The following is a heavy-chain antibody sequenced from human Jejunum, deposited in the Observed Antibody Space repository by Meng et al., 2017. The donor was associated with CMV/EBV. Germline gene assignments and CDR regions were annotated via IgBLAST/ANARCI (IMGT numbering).Heavy chain of an antibody. J-gene: IGHJ4*02. CDR1: GASFSSTSYH. V-gene: IGHV4-39*07. CDR3: VRVDTMTTFLLDF. CDR2: ISYTGST. Sequence: GASFSSTSYHWGWVRQSPGKGLEWIGSISYTGSTYYTPSLESRLTISVDRSKNQFSLRLTTATAADAAVYYCVRVDTMTTFLLDFWGQGTLVTVSS. D-gene: IGHD4-11*01.